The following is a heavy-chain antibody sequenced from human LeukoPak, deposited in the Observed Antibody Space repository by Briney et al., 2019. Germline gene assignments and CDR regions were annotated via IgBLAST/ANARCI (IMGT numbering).Heavy chain of an antibody. V-gene: IGHV4-34*01. CDR3: ARGKNDILTGLPNNPKPARYDY. Sequence: SETLSPTWAVYGGSFSGYYWSWIRQPPGKGLEWIGEINHSGSTNYNPSLKSRVTISVDTSKNQFSLKLSSVTAADTAVYYCARGKNDILTGLPNNPKPARYDYWGRGTTVIVSS. CDR2: INHSGST. CDR1: GGSFSGYY. D-gene: IGHD3-9*01. J-gene: IGHJ4*02.